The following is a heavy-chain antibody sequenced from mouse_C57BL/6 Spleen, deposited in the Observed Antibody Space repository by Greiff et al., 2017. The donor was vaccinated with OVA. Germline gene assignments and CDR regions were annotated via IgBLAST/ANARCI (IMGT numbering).Heavy chain of an antibody. CDR3: TTCGAEYFDV. V-gene: IGHV1-15*01. J-gene: IGHJ1*03. Sequence: QVQLQQSGAELVRPGASVTLSCKASGYTFTDYEMHWVKQTPVHGLEWIGAIDPETGGTAYNQKFKGKAILTADKSSSTAYMELRSLTSEDSAVDYCTTCGAEYFDVWGTGTTVTVSS. CDR1: GYTFTDYE. CDR2: IDPETGGT.